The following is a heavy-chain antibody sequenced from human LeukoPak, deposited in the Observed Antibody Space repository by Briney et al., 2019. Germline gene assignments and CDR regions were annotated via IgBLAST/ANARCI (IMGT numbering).Heavy chain of an antibody. CDR1: GGSISSGGYY. D-gene: IGHD3-16*01. J-gene: IGHJ3*02. CDR2: IYHSGST. Sequence: TLSLTLPVSGGSISSGGYYWSWVRQPPGEGLGWIGYIYHSGSTYYNPSLKSRVTISVDRSKNQFSLKLRSVTAADTAVYYCARFEGSTWGDAFDIWGQGTMVTVSS. CDR3: ARFEGSTWGDAFDI. V-gene: IGHV4-30-2*01.